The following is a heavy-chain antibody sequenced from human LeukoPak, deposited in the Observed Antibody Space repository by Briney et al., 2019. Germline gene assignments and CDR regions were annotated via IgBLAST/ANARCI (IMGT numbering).Heavy chain of an antibody. CDR1: GFTFSNFA. D-gene: IGHD6-19*01. Sequence: SGGSLRLSCAASGFTFSNFAMKWVRQPPGKGMECVSAISGSDGITYYVDSVKGRFTISRDNSKNTLYLQMNSLRAEDTAVYYCAKGGGWLYYFDYWGQGTLVTVSS. CDR2: ISGSDGIT. V-gene: IGHV3-23*01. J-gene: IGHJ4*02. CDR3: AKGGGWLYYFDY.